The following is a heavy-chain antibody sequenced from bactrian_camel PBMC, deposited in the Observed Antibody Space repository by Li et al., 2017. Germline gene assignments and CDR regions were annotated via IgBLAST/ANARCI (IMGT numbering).Heavy chain of an antibody. CDR3: AISRYCVTLGAAHNY. V-gene: IGHV3S53*01. Sequence: QLVESGGGSVQAGGSLGLSCAASGYTGSLFDDNFCMGWFRQAPGKEREGVATTRRYGFTTYADNVKGRFTISKDTAQNTLNLQMDSLKVEDTAMYYCAISRYCVTLGAAHNYWGQGTQVTVS. J-gene: IGHJ4*01. CDR1: GYTGSLFDDNFC. D-gene: IGHD1*01. CDR2: TRRYGFT.